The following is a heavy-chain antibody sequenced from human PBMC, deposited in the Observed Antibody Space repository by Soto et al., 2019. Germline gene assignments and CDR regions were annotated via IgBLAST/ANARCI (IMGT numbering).Heavy chain of an antibody. J-gene: IGHJ4*02. Sequence: ASVKVSCKASGGTFSSYAISWVRQAPGQGLEWMGGIIPIFGTANYAQKFQGRVTITADKSTSTAYMALSSLRSEDTAVYYCARDSAHYDLGTPYDFDNWGQGTLVTVSS. CDR2: IIPIFGTA. CDR3: ARDSAHYDLGTPYDFDN. D-gene: IGHD3-3*01. CDR1: GGTFSSYA. V-gene: IGHV1-69*06.